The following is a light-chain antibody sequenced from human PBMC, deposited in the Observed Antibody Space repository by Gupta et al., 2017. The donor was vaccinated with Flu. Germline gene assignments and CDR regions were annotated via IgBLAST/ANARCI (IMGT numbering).Light chain of an antibody. Sequence: QSALTQPASVSGSPGQSITISCTGTSSDVGAYNYVSWYQQHPGKAPKLMFYDVSNRPSGVSNRFSGSKSGNTASLTISGLQAEDEADYYCISYTSSSTSYVFGSGTKVTVL. CDR3: ISYTSSSTSYV. CDR1: SSDVGAYNY. J-gene: IGLJ1*01. CDR2: DVS. V-gene: IGLV2-14*01.